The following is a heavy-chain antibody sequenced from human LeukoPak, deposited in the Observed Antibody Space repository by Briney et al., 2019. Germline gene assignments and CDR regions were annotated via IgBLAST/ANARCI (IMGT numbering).Heavy chain of an antibody. V-gene: IGHV3-23*01. J-gene: IGHJ4*02. Sequence: GESLRPSCAGSGFTSTSYAMSWIRQAPGKGLEWVSGIIGIGSSPYYADSVKGRFTISRDNSKNTLHLQMNSLKAEDTAVYYCAKAEVQWLVLFRYFDYWGQGTLVTVST. CDR2: IIGIGSSP. CDR3: AKAEVQWLVLFRYFDY. D-gene: IGHD6-19*01. CDR1: GFTSTSYA.